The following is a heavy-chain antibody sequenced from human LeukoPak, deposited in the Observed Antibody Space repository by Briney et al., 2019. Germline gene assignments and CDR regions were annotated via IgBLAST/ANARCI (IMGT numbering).Heavy chain of an antibody. J-gene: IGHJ4*02. V-gene: IGHV1-8*01. D-gene: IGHD2-2*01. Sequence: ASVKVSCKASGYTFTSYNISWVRQATGQGLEWMGRMNPNSGNTGYAQKFQGRVTMTRNTSISTAYMELSSLRLEDTAVYYCARGPGYCSRVSCSALAVGYWGQGTLVTVSS. CDR2: MNPNSGNT. CDR1: GYTFTSYN. CDR3: ARGPGYCSRVSCSALAVGY.